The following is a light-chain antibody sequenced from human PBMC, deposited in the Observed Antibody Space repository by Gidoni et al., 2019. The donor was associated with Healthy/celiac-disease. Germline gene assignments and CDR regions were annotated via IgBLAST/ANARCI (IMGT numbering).Light chain of an antibody. J-gene: IGKJ4*01. V-gene: IGKV3-20*01. Sequence: QASRLLIYGASSRATGIPDRFSGSGSGTDFTLTISSLELEDFAVYYCQQYGSVLTCGGGTKVEIK. CDR2: GAS. CDR3: QQYGSVLT.